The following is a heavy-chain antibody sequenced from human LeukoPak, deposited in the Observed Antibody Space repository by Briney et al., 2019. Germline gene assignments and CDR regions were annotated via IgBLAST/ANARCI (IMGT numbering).Heavy chain of an antibody. Sequence: GASVKVSCKASGYTFTSYGISWVRQAPGQGLEWMGWISAYNGNTNYAQKLQGRVTMTTDTSTSTAYMELRSLRSEDTAVYYCASYAAGTTQPDSPLFDYWGQGTLVTVSS. J-gene: IGHJ4*02. D-gene: IGHD1-7*01. CDR3: ASYAAGTTQPDSPLFDY. V-gene: IGHV1-18*01. CDR2: ISAYNGNT. CDR1: GYTFTSYG.